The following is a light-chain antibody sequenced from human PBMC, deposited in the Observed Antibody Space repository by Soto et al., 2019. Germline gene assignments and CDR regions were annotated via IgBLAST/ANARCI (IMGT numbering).Light chain of an antibody. CDR2: EVS. CDR1: SSDVGGYNY. J-gene: IGLJ1*01. Sequence: QSLLTQPASVSGSPGQSITISCTGTSSDVGGYNYVSWYQQHPGKAPKLMIYEVSNRPSGVSNRFSGSKSGNTASLTISGLQAEDEADYYCCSYTSSSTLYVFGAGTKLTVL. V-gene: IGLV2-14*01. CDR3: CSYTSSSTLYV.